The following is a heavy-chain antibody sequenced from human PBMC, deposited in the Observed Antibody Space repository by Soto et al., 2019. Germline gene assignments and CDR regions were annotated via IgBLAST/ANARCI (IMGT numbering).Heavy chain of an antibody. V-gene: IGHV4-39*01. D-gene: IGHD4-17*01. J-gene: IGHJ4*02. CDR1: GGSVTNSSYY. CDR2: VYYRGRS. CDR3: VSQRTTVPTQAYFDY. Sequence: LSLTCTVSGGSVTNSSYYWGWIRQSPGKGLEWIGSVYYRGRSYSKSSVKSRVTISVDTSKNRFSLSLNSVTASDTAVYFCVSQRTTVPTQAYFDYWGPGALVTV.